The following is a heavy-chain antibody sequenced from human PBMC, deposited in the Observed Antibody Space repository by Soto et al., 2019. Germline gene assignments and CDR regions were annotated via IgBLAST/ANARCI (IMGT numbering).Heavy chain of an antibody. J-gene: IGHJ6*02. V-gene: IGHV1-2*04. CDR2: INPNSGGT. Sequence: ASVKVSCKASGGTFSSYTISWVRQAPGQGLEWMGWINPNSGGTNYAQKFQGWVTMTRDTSISTAYMELSRLRSDDTAVYYCARDLPLTTDYYYGMDVWGQGTTVTVSS. D-gene: IGHD4-17*01. CDR3: ARDLPLTTDYYYGMDV. CDR1: GGTFSSYT.